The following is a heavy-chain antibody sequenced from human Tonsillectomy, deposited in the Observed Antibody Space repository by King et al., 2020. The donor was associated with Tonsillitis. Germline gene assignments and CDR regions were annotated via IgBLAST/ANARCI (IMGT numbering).Heavy chain of an antibody. V-gene: IGHV4-59*08. CDR3: ASQNFGDYNGFDH. J-gene: IGHJ5*02. D-gene: IGHD4-17*01. CDR1: SGSISSYY. Sequence: QLQESGPGLVKPSETLSLTCTVSSGSISSYYWTWIRQPPGKGLEWIGYIHYSGSTNYNPSLKSRDTIAVDTSKTHFSLRLRSVTAADTPVYYCASQNFGDYNGFDHWGQGTLVTVSS. CDR2: IHYSGST.